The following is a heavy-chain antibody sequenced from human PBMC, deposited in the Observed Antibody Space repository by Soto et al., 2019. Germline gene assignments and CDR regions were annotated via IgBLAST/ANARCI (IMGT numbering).Heavy chain of an antibody. Sequence: GSLRLSCAASGFTFSSYAMNWVRQAPGKGLEWVSVISGSDSSTYYADSVKGRFTISRDNSKNTLYVQMNSLRAEDTAVYYRAKAISGYNAPLDHWGQGTRVTVSS. J-gene: IGHJ4*02. CDR3: AKAISGYNAPLDH. D-gene: IGHD5-12*01. CDR1: GFTFSSYA. CDR2: ISGSDSST. V-gene: IGHV3-23*01.